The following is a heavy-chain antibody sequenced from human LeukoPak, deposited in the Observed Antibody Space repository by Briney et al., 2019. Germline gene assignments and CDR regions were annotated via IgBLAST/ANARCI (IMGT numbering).Heavy chain of an antibody. V-gene: IGHV4-4*07. CDR3: ARVSGSSSWSRPLDP. CDR1: GGSISSYY. Sequence: SETLSLTCTVSGGSISSYYWSWIRQPAGKGLEWIGRIYTSGSTNYNPSLKSRVTMSVDTSKNQFSLKLSSVTAADTAVYYCARVSGSSSWSRPLDPWGQGTLVTVSS. J-gene: IGHJ5*02. D-gene: IGHD6-13*01. CDR2: IYTSGST.